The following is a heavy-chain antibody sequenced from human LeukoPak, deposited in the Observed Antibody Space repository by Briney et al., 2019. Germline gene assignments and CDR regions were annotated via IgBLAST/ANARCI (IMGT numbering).Heavy chain of an antibody. D-gene: IGHD1-14*01. CDR2: INQGGSDK. CDR3: PRDRSRAEDD. J-gene: IGHJ4*02. CDR1: GFTFSGHW. Sequence: GGSLRLSCAASGFTFSGHWMSWVRQAPGKGLEWVANINQGGSDKYYVDSVKGRFTISRDNANNLLYLQMNSLRGEATPVYSCPRDRSRAEDDWGQGKLVTVSS. V-gene: IGHV3-7*01.